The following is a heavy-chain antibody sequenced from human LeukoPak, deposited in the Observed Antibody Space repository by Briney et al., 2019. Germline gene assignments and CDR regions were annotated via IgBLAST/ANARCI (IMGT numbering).Heavy chain of an antibody. CDR2: IIPMFGTA. CDR3: ARETYSNILTGTDY. CDR1: GYTFTSYG. J-gene: IGHJ4*02. Sequence: SVKVSCKASGYTFTSYGISWVRQAPGQGLEWMGGIIPMFGTANYAQKFQGRVTITADESTSTAYMELSSLRSEDTAVYYCARETYSNILTGTDYWGPGTLVTVSS. V-gene: IGHV1-69*13. D-gene: IGHD3-9*01.